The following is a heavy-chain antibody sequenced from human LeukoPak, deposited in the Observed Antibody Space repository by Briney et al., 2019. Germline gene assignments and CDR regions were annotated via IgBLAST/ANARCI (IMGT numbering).Heavy chain of an antibody. Sequence: ASVKVSCKVSGYTFTGYYMHWVRQAPGQGLEWMGWINPNSGGTNYAQKFQGRVTMTRDTSISTAYMELSRLKSDDTAVYYCAREPFDILTGYYNEGGSFYDPWGQGTLVTVSS. CDR3: AREPFDILTGYYNEGGSFYDP. CDR2: INPNSGGT. CDR1: GYTFTGYY. V-gene: IGHV1-2*02. D-gene: IGHD3-9*01. J-gene: IGHJ5*02.